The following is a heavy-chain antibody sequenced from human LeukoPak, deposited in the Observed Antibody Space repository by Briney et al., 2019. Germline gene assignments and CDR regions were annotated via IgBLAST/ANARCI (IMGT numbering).Heavy chain of an antibody. V-gene: IGHV4-59*01. Sequence: SETLSLTCAVYGGSFSGYYWSWIRQSPEKGLEWIGYILYTGNTNYNPSLKSRVTISIDTSKKQFSLNLSSVTAADTAVYYCATAGGSYYSGWEFDSWGQGTLVTVSS. J-gene: IGHJ4*02. CDR3: ATAGGSYYSGWEFDS. CDR2: ILYTGNT. CDR1: GGSFSGYY. D-gene: IGHD2-15*01.